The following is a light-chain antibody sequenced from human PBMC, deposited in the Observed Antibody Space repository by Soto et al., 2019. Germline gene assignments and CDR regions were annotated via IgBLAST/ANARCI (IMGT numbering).Light chain of an antibody. CDR2: GAS. V-gene: IGKV3-20*01. CDR1: QHVTTTY. Sequence: IVLTQSPSTLSLSPGERATLSCTASQHVTTTYIAWYQQKFGQATRLLIYGASTRATGTPDRFTGGGFGTDFTLTISRVEPEDFAVYYCQQYYSSFSFGGGTKVEMK. J-gene: IGKJ4*01. CDR3: QQYYSSFS.